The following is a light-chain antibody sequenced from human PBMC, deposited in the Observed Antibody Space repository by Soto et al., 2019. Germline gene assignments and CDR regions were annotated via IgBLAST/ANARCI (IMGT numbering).Light chain of an antibody. CDR1: QTIGRY. CDR3: QQSFSSPRT. J-gene: IGKJ2*01. Sequence: DIQMTQSPSSLSASVGDRVTVTCRASQTIGRYLSWYQQKPGKAPKLLIYDVSSLQTGVPSRFSGDESGTDFTLTISGLQPEDCATYDCQQSFSSPRTFGQGTKLEIQ. V-gene: IGKV1-39*01. CDR2: DVS.